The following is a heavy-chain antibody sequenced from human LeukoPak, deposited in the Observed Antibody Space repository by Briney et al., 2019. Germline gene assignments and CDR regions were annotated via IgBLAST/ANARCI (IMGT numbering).Heavy chain of an antibody. CDR1: GFTFTSSA. CDR3: AADKGIAADAFDI. CDR2: IVVGSGNT. J-gene: IGHJ3*02. D-gene: IGHD6-13*01. Sequence: GASVKVSCKASGFTFTSSAMQWVRQARGQRLEWIGWIVVGSGNTNYAQKFQERVTITRDMSTSTAYMELSSLRSEDTAVYYYAADKGIAADAFDIWGQGTMVTVSS. V-gene: IGHV1-58*02.